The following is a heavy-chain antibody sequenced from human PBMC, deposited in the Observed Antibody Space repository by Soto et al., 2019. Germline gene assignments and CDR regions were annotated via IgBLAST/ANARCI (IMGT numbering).Heavy chain of an antibody. CDR1: GFTFSSYS. V-gene: IGHV3-21*06. Sequence: EVQLVESGGGLVKPGGSLRLSCAASGFTFSSYSMNWVRQAPGKGLEWVSSISSSSSYIYYADSVKGRFTISRDNAKNSLYLQMNSLRAEDTAVYYCARYPHYYDSSGYGDYFDYLGQGTLVTVSS. CDR2: ISSSSSYI. J-gene: IGHJ4*02. CDR3: ARYPHYYDSSGYGDYFDY. D-gene: IGHD3-22*01.